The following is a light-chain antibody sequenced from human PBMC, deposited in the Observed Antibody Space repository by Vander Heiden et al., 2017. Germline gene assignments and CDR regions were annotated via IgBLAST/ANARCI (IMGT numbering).Light chain of an antibody. CDR2: AAS. Sequence: DIQMTQSTSSLSASVGDRVTITCRASQGISNYLAWYQQKPGKVPKLLIYAASTLKAGVPSRLFGRGFGTHFTLTIIIPQPEDVATFYCKKKDTAPPWRFAKGTKVKIK. V-gene: IGKV1-27*01. CDR3: KKKDTAPPWR. J-gene: IGKJ1*01. CDR1: QGISNY.